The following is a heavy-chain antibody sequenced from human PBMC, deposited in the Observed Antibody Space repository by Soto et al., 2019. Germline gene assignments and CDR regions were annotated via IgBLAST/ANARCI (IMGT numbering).Heavy chain of an antibody. CDR1: GFTFSSYA. CDR3: AKDLSMVRGVIITTPVYYFDY. D-gene: IGHD3-10*01. V-gene: IGHV3-23*01. J-gene: IGHJ4*02. Sequence: LRLSCVASGFTFSSYAMSWVRQAPGKGLEWVSAISGSGGSTYYADSVKGRFTISRDNSKNTLYLQMNSLRAEDTAVYYCAKDLSMVRGVIITTPVYYFDYWGQGTLVTVSS. CDR2: ISGSGGST.